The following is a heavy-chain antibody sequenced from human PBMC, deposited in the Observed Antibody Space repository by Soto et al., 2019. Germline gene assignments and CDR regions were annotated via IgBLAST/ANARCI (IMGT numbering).Heavy chain of an antibody. CDR2: INPNSGGT. Sequence: SVKVSFKASRYTFTCYYMHWVRQAPGQGLEWMGWINPNSGGTNYAQKFQGRVTMTRDTSISTAYMELSRLRSDDTAVYYCARSPYSQNWFDPWGQGTLVTVSS. V-gene: IGHV1-2*02. D-gene: IGHD5-18*01. CDR1: RYTFTCYY. CDR3: ARSPYSQNWFDP. J-gene: IGHJ5*02.